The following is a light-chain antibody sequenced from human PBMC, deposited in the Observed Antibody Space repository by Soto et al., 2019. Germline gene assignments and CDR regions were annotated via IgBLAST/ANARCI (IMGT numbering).Light chain of an antibody. Sequence: EIVLTQSPGTLSLSPGERATLSCRTSQSVSSNYLAWYQQKTGQAPRLLIYGASSMATGIPDRFSGSGSGTDFTLTISRVEPEDFAVYHCQQYGTSWWTFGQGTKVEIK. V-gene: IGKV3-20*01. CDR3: QQYGTSWWT. J-gene: IGKJ1*01. CDR2: GAS. CDR1: QSVSSNY.